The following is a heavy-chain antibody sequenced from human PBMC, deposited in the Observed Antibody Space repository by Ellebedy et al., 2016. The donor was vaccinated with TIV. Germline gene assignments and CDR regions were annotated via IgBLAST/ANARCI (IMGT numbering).Heavy chain of an antibody. J-gene: IGHJ4*02. CDR3: ARDGGDNAYFNY. Sequence: GESLKISCAASGFTFSSYSMNWVRQGPGKGLEWVSSISSSSSYIYYADSVKGRFTISRDNAKNSLYLQMNSLRAEDTAVYYCARDGGDNAYFNYWGQGTLITVSS. V-gene: IGHV3-21*01. CDR1: GFTFSSYS. CDR2: ISSSSSYI. D-gene: IGHD3-16*01.